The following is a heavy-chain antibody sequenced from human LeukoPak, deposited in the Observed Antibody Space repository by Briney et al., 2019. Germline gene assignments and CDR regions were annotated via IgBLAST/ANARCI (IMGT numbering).Heavy chain of an antibody. J-gene: IGHJ3*02. Sequence: PSETLSLTCTVSGGSISSYYWSWIRQPPGKGLEWIGYIYYSGSTNYNPSLKSRVTISVDTSKNQFSLKLSSVTAADTAVYYCARGQGSRGNFLNRRTSVPTHAFDIWGQGTMVTVSS. V-gene: IGHV4-59*12. CDR3: ARGQGSRGNFLNRRTSVPTHAFDI. CDR1: GGSISSYY. CDR2: IYYSGST. D-gene: IGHD4-23*01.